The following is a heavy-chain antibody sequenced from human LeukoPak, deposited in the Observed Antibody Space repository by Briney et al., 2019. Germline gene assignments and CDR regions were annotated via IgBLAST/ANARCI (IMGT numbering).Heavy chain of an antibody. D-gene: IGHD6-13*01. CDR2: ISTSSSYI. Sequence: GGSLRLSCALSGFTFSSYSMNSVRQAPGKGLEWVSFISTSSSYIHNADSVKGRFTISRDNAENSLYLQMNSLRAEDTAVYYCARAAIAAARIYYYMDVWGKGTTVTVSS. CDR3: ARAAIAAARIYYYMDV. J-gene: IGHJ6*03. CDR1: GFTFSSYS. V-gene: IGHV3-21*01.